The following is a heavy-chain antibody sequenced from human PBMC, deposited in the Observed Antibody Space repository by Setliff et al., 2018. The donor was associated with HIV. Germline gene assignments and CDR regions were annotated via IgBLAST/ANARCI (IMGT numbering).Heavy chain of an antibody. V-gene: IGHV4-39*01. D-gene: IGHD3-3*01. CDR1: GGSISSSSYY. CDR3: ARHRSYYNFWSGYQDAFDI. CDR2: IYYSGST. J-gene: IGHJ3*02. Sequence: LSLTCTVSGGSISSSSYYWGWIRQPPGKGLEWIGSIYYSGSTYYNPSLKSRVTISVDTSKNQFSLKLSSVTAADTAVYYCARHRSYYNFWSGYQDAFDIWGQGTMVTVSS.